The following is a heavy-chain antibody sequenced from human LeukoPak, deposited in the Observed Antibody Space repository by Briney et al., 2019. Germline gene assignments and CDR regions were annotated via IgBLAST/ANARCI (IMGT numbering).Heavy chain of an antibody. CDR2: ISYDGSNK. V-gene: IGHV3-30*03. Sequence: GRSLRLSCAASGFTFSSYGMHWVRQAPGKGLEWVAVISYDGSNKYYADSVKGRFTISRDNSKNTLYLQMNSLRAEDTAVYYCATYSSSYGIDVWGQGTTVTVSS. CDR3: ATYSSSYGIDV. CDR1: GFTFSSYG. D-gene: IGHD6-19*01. J-gene: IGHJ6*02.